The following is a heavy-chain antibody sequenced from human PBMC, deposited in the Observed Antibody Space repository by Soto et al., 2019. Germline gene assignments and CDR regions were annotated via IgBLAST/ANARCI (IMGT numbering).Heavy chain of an antibody. J-gene: IGHJ4*02. D-gene: IGHD5-12*01. CDR2: IIPIFGTA. CDR3: ASHLADGYNSGYFDY. V-gene: IGHV1-69*12. Sequence: QVQLVQSGAEVKKPGSSVKVSCKASGGTFSSYAISWVRQAPGQGLEWMGGIIPIFGTANYAQKFQGRVTITADESTSTASMELSSLRSEDTAVYYCASHLADGYNSGYFDYWGQGTLVTVSS. CDR1: GGTFSSYA.